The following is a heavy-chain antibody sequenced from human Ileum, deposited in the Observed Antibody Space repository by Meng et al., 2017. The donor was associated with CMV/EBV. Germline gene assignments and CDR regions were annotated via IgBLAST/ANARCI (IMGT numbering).Heavy chain of an antibody. CDR3: TYGWPLKY. V-gene: IGHV6-1*01. CDR1: DSVSISTES. D-gene: IGHD3-10*01. Sequence: QVQLHQSGPGLVKPSQTLSLHCAGDSVSISTESWNWIRQSPSRGLEWLGRTWYGSKWYYEYAVSVKSRITIIPDTSQNQISLQLNSVTPDDTAVYYCTYGWPLKYWGQGSLVTVSS. J-gene: IGHJ4*02. CDR2: TWYGSKWYY.